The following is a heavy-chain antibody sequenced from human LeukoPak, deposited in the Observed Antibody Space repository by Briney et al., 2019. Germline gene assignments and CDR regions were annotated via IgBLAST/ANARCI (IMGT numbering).Heavy chain of an antibody. V-gene: IGHV3-21*01. CDR3: AREITGYSYGFDY. Sequence: GGSLRLSCAASGFTFSSYSMNWVRQAPGKGLEWVSSISSSSSYIYYADSVKGRFTISRDNAKNSLYLQMNSLRAEDTAVYYCAREITGYSYGFDYWGQGTLVTVSS. J-gene: IGHJ4*02. CDR2: ISSSSSYI. CDR1: GFTFSSYS. D-gene: IGHD5-18*01.